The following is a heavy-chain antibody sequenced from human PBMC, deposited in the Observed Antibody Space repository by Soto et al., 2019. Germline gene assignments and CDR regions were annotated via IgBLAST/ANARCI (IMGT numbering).Heavy chain of an antibody. CDR1: GGSISSSSYY. CDR3: ARYYDFWPNRWFDP. CDR2: IYYSGST. V-gene: IGHV4-39*01. D-gene: IGHD3-3*01. Sequence: PSETLSLTCTVSGGSISSSSYYWGWIRQPPGKGLEWIGSIYYSGSTYYNPSLKSRVTISVDTSKNQFSLKLSSVTAADTAVYYCARYYDFWPNRWFDPWGQGTLVTVSS. J-gene: IGHJ5*02.